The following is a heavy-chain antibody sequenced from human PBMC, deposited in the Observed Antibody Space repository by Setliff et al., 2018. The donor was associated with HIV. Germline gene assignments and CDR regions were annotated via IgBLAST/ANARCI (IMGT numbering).Heavy chain of an antibody. CDR3: ARVPASWYTAPFDI. CDR1: GGTFSSYA. Sequence: WASVKVSCKASGGTFSSYAISWVRQAPGQGLEWMGGIIPIFGTANYAQKFQGRVTITADESTSTAYMELSSLRSEDTAVYYCARVPASWYTAPFDIWGQGTMVTVSS. D-gene: IGHD6-13*01. J-gene: IGHJ3*02. V-gene: IGHV1-69*13. CDR2: IIPIFGTA.